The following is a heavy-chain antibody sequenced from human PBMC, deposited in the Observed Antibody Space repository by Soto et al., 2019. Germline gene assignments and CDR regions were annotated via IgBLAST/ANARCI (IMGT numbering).Heavy chain of an antibody. J-gene: IGHJ4*02. V-gene: IGHV1-2*04. Sequence: QVQLVQSGAEVKKPGASVKVSCKASGYTFTGYYMHWVRQAPGQGLVWMGWINPNSGGTNYAQKFQGWVTMTRDTSSSTAYMELSRMRSDDTAVYDCARLVRGDYGQYFDYWGQGTLVTVSS. D-gene: IGHD4-17*01. CDR2: INPNSGGT. CDR3: ARLVRGDYGQYFDY. CDR1: GYTFTGYY.